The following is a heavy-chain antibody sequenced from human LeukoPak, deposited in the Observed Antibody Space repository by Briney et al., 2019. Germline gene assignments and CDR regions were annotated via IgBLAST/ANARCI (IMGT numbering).Heavy chain of an antibody. D-gene: IGHD1-26*01. J-gene: IGHJ3*02. CDR1: GGSISSDGYY. CDR2: IQHSGGT. Sequence: SETLSLTCTVSGGSISSDGYYWSWIRQPPGEGPEWIGHIQHSGGTHYNSSLKSRVTISVDTSKNQFSLKLSSVTAADTAVYYCASSEWELLDAFDIWGQGTMVTVSS. V-gene: IGHV4-30-2*01. CDR3: ASSEWELLDAFDI.